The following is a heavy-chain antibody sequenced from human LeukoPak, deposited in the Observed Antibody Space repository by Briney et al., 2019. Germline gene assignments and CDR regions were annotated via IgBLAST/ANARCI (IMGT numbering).Heavy chain of an antibody. CDR1: GGSISSSSYY. CDR3: ARLLLSWPFDY. V-gene: IGHV4-39*01. CDR2: IYYSGST. Sequence: PSETLSLTCTVSGGSISSSSYYWGWIRQPPGKGLEWIGSIYYSGSTYYNPSLKSRVTISVDTSKNQFSLKLSSVTAADTAVYYCARLLLSWPFDYWGQGTLVTVSS. J-gene: IGHJ4*02. D-gene: IGHD6-13*01.